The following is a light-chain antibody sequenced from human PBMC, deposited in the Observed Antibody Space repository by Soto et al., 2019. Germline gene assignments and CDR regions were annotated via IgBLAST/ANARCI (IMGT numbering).Light chain of an antibody. V-gene: IGKV1-8*01. CDR3: QQYYSYPLT. Sequence: AIRITQSPSSFSASTGDRVTITCLSSQGISSYLAWYQQKPGKAPKLLIYAASTLQSGVPSRFSGSGSGTDFTLTISCLQSEDFATYYCQQYYSYPLTFGGGTKWIS. J-gene: IGKJ4*01. CDR2: AAS. CDR1: QGISSY.